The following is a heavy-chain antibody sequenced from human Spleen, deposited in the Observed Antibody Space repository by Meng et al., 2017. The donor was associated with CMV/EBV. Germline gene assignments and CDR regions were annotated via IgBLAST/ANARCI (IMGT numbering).Heavy chain of an antibody. J-gene: IGHJ6*02. V-gene: IGHV3-15*01. Sequence: GESLKISCAASGFTFSNAWMSWVRQAPGKGLEWVGRIKSKTDGGTTDYAAPVKGRFTISRDDSKNTLYLQMNSLKTEDTAVYYCTTNWNDYYYYGMDVWGQGTTVTVSS. D-gene: IGHD1-1*01. CDR2: IKSKTDGGTT. CDR3: TTNWNDYYYYGMDV. CDR1: GFTFSNAW.